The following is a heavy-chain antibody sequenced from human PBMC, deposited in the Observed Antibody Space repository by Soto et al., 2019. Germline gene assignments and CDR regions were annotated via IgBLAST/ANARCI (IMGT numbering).Heavy chain of an antibody. Sequence: ASVKVSCKASGYTFTSYGISWVRQAPGQGLEWMGWISAYNGNTNYAQKLQGRVTMTTDTSTSTAYMELRSLRSDDTAVYYCARRYCSGGSCYAYYYYYMDVWGKGTTVTVSS. V-gene: IGHV1-18*01. D-gene: IGHD2-15*01. CDR1: GYTFTSYG. CDR2: ISAYNGNT. J-gene: IGHJ6*03. CDR3: ARRYCSGGSCYAYYYYYMDV.